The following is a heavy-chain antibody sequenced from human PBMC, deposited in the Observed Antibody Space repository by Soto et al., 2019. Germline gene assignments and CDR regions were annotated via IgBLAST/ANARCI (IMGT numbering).Heavy chain of an antibody. CDR1: GGSISSGGYY. V-gene: IGHV4-31*03. CDR3: ARDSRAEFYDSNCYRPFDH. CDR2: IYYSGST. D-gene: IGHD3-22*01. Sequence: PSETLSLTCTVSGGSISSGGYYWSWIRQHPGKGLEWIGYIYYSGSTYYNPSLKSRVTISVDTSKNQFSLKLSSVTAADTAVYFCARDSRAEFYDSNCYRPFDHWGQGTLVTVSS. J-gene: IGHJ4*02.